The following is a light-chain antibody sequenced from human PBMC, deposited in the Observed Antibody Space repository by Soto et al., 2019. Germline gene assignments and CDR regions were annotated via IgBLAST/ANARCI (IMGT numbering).Light chain of an antibody. V-gene: IGKV1-33*01. CDR1: QDISNL. CDR2: DAS. J-gene: IGKJ3*01. CDR3: QQYYSTPRT. Sequence: DIQMTQSPSSLSASVGDRVTITCQASQDISNLLNWYQQKPGKAPKLLIYDASNLETGVPSRFSGSGSGTDFAFTISSLQPEDVATYYCQQYYSTPRTFGPGTKVDIK.